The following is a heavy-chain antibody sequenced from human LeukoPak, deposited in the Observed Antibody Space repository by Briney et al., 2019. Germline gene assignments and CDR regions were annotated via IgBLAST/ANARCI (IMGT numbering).Heavy chain of an antibody. CDR1: GFTVSSNY. CDR2: IYSGGNT. Sequence: GGSLRLFCAASGFTVSSNYMSWVREAPGGGLEWVSVIYSGGNTYYADSVKGRFTISRDNSKNTLYLQMNSLRAEDTAVYYCARGSSYGGNSDYWGQGTLVTVSS. D-gene: IGHD4-23*01. CDR3: ARGSSYGGNSDY. J-gene: IGHJ4*02. V-gene: IGHV3-53*01.